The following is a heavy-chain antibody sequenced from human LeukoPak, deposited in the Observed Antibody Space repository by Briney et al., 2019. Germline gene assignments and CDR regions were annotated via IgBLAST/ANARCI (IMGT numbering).Heavy chain of an antibody. CDR2: ISYDGSNK. D-gene: IGHD1-26*01. CDR3: AKGPSDLYYYHGMDV. J-gene: IGHJ6*02. V-gene: IGHV3-30*18. CDR1: GFTFSSYG. Sequence: GGSLRLSCAASGFTFSSYGMHWVRQAPGKGLEWVAVISYDGSNKYYADSVKGRFTISRDNSKNTLYLQMNSLRAEDTAVYYCAKGPSDLYYYHGMDVWGQGTTVTVSS.